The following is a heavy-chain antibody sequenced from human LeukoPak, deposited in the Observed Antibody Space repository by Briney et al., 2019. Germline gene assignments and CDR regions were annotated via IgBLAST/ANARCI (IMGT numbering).Heavy chain of an antibody. D-gene: IGHD6-19*01. CDR3: ARDCGTRVIAVAGRYYYGMDV. CDR1: GGSFSGYY. J-gene: IGHJ6*02. Sequence: PSETLSLTCAVYGGSFSGYYWSWIRQPPGKGLEWIGETNHSGSTNYNPSLKSRVTISVDTSKNQFSLKLSSVTAPDTAVNYCARDCGTRVIAVAGRYYYGMDVWGQGTTVTVSS. CDR2: TNHSGST. V-gene: IGHV4-34*01.